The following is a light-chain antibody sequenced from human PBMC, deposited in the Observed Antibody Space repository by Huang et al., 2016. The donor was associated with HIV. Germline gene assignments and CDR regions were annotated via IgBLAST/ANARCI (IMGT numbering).Light chain of an antibody. CDR1: QSVSSSY. CDR3: QQYGTSPQT. Sequence: ELVLTQSPGTLVLSPGERATLSCRASQSVSSSYLAWYQQKPGQAPRLVIHGASSRATGIPDRFSGSGSGTDFTLTISRLEPEDFAVYYCQQYGTSPQTFGQGTKVEIK. J-gene: IGKJ1*01. CDR2: GAS. V-gene: IGKV3-20*01.